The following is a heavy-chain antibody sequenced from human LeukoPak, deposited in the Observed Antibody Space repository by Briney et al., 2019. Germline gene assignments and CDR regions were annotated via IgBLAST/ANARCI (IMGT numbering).Heavy chain of an antibody. CDR2: ISSSSSTI. CDR1: GFTFSSYS. Sequence: GGSLRLSCAASGFTFSSYSMKWVRQARGKGLGWVSYISSSSSTIYYADYVKGRFTISRDNAKNSLYLQMNSLRAEDTAVYYCARDRGQVATKRGSDYWGQGTLVTVSS. CDR3: ARDRGQVATKRGSDY. D-gene: IGHD5-12*01. J-gene: IGHJ4*02. V-gene: IGHV3-48*04.